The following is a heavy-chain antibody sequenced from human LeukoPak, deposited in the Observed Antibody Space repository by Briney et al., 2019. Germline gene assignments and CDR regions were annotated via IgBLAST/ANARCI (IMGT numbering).Heavy chain of an antibody. D-gene: IGHD6-13*01. J-gene: IGHJ5*02. CDR3: ARAAAGTFGWFDP. CDR2: INSDGSST. Sequence: GGSLRLSCAASGFTFSSYWMHWVRHAPGKGLVWVSRINSDGSSTSYADSVKGRFTISRDNAKNTLYLQMNSLRAEDTAVYYCARAAAGTFGWFDPWGQGTLVTVSS. CDR1: GFTFSSYW. V-gene: IGHV3-74*01.